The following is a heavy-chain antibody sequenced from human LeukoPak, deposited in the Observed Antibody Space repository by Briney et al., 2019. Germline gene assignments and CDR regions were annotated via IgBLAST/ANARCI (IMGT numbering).Heavy chain of an antibody. CDR3: AKIAAHDTGEGY. J-gene: IGHJ4*02. CDR2: INPSGDST. D-gene: IGHD6-13*01. Sequence: ASVKVSCEASGYTFTSNHIHWVRQAPGQGLEWMGVINPSGDSTSYAPNFQGRVTVTRDTSTSTVYMELSSLRSEDTAIYYCAKIAAHDTGEGYWGQGTLVTVSS. CDR1: GYTFTSNH. V-gene: IGHV1-46*01.